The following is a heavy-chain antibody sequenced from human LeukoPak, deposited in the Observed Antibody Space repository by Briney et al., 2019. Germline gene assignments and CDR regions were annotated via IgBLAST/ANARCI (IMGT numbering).Heavy chain of an antibody. CDR3: ARGRSSRRFDP. CDR1: GYTFTSYD. V-gene: IGHV1-8*01. D-gene: IGHD6-13*01. Sequence: GASVKLSCTASGYTFTSYDINWVRQATGQGLEWMGWMNPNSGNTGYAQKFQGRVTMTRNTSISTAYMELSSLRSEDTAVYYCARGRSSRRFDPWGQGTLVTVSS. J-gene: IGHJ5*02. CDR2: MNPNSGNT.